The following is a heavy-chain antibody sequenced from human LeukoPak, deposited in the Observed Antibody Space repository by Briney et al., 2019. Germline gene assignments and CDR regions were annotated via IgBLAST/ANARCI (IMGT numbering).Heavy chain of an antibody. J-gene: IGHJ4*02. Sequence: SETLSLTCAVYGGSFSGYYWSWIRQPPGKGLEWIGEINHSGSTTYNPSLKSRVTISVDTSKKQFSLKLSSVTAADTAVYFCARGGVDYYGSGTYYLMYYFDYWGQGALVTVSS. CDR1: GGSFSGYY. CDR2: INHSGST. D-gene: IGHD3-10*01. V-gene: IGHV4-34*01. CDR3: ARGGVDYYGSGTYYLMYYFDY.